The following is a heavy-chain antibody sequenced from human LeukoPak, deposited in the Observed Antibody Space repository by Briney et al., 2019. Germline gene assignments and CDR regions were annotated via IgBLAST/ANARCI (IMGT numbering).Heavy chain of an antibody. D-gene: IGHD5-18*01. Sequence: SPNITLTSAISGVSFSSNRAAWTWIRQSQSKPLEWLGRTYYRSKWYNDYAESVKSRITISPDTSKNQFSLQLNSVTPDDTAVYYCAREGYSFDSWGQGTLVTVSS. CDR3: AREGYSFDS. J-gene: IGHJ4*02. CDR2: TYYRSKWYN. CDR1: GVSFSSNRAA. V-gene: IGHV6-1*01.